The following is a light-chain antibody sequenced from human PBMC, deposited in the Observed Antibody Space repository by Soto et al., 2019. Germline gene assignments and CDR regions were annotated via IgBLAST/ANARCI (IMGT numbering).Light chain of an antibody. J-gene: IGKJ2*01. Sequence: DIQMTQSPSSLSASVGDNVTIPCRASQRINKYLNWYQQRSGRAPRLLIHTASSLHSGVPSRSSGSGSGSDFTLTISSLQPEDFATYFCQQSFSTPYTFGQGTKVDIK. CDR1: QRINKY. CDR2: TAS. V-gene: IGKV1-39*01. CDR3: QQSFSTPYT.